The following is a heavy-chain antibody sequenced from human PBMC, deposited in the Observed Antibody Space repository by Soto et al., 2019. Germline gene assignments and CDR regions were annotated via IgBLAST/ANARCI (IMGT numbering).Heavy chain of an antibody. Sequence: QVQLVQSGAEVKKPGASVKVSCKASGYTFTSYGISWVRQAPGQGLEWMGWISAYNGNTNYAQKLQGRVTMTTDTSTSTAYMELRSLGSDDTAVYYCARDRRRGGGCYYGMDVWGQGTTVTVSS. J-gene: IGHJ6*02. CDR1: GYTFTSYG. CDR3: ARDRRRGGGCYYGMDV. CDR2: ISAYNGNT. D-gene: IGHD3-16*01. V-gene: IGHV1-18*01.